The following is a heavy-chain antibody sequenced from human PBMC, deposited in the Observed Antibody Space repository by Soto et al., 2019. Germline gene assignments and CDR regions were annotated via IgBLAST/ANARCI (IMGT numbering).Heavy chain of an antibody. CDR3: ARERGHEYYYGMDV. V-gene: IGHV1-69*12. CDR1: GGTFSSYA. CDR2: IIPIFGTA. J-gene: IGHJ6*02. Sequence: QVQLVQSGAEVKKPGSSVKVSCKASGGTFSSYAISWVRQAPGQGLEWMGGIIPIFGTANYAQKFQGRVTLPADESTSTADMELGSRRSEDTAVYYCARERGHEYYYGMDVWGQGTTVTVSS.